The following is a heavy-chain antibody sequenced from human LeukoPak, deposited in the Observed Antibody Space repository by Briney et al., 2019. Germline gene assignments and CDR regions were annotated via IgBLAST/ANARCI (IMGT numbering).Heavy chain of an antibody. Sequence: PSETLSLTCTVSGGSISSYYWSWIRQPPGKGLEWIGYIYYSGSTNYNPSLKSRVTISVDTSKNQFSLKLSSVTAADPAVYYCARDLRDYYDSSGYWFDPWGQGTLVTVSS. D-gene: IGHD3-22*01. CDR1: GGSISSYY. CDR3: ARDLRDYYDSSGYWFDP. J-gene: IGHJ5*02. CDR2: IYYSGST. V-gene: IGHV4-59*01.